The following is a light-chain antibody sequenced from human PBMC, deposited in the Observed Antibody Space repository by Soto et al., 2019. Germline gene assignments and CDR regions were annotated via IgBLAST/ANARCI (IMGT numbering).Light chain of an antibody. V-gene: IGKV1-5*01. J-gene: IGKJ1*01. CDR1: QSISSW. CDR3: QQYNSYPRT. CDR2: DAS. Sequence: DILMTQSPSTLSASVGDRVTITCRASQSISSWLAWYQQKPGKAPKLLIYDASSLESGVPSRFSGSGSGTEFTLTISSLQPDDFETYSCQQYNSYPRTLGQGTKVDIK.